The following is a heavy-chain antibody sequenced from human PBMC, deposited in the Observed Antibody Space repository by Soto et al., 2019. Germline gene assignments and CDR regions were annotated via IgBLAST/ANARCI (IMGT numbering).Heavy chain of an antibody. V-gene: IGHV4-30-2*01. Sequence: SETLSLTCAVSGGSISSGFYSWSWIRQPPGKGLEWIGYIYHGESTYYNPSLKSRVTISVDRSKNQFSLKLSSVTAADTAVYYCARAEGGIFDYWGQGTLVTVSS. CDR2: IYHGEST. J-gene: IGHJ4*02. CDR1: GGSISSGFYS. CDR3: ARAEGGIFDY.